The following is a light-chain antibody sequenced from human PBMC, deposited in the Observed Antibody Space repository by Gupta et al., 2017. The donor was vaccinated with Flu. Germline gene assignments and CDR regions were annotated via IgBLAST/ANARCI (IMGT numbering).Light chain of an antibody. CDR3: QQNSTSRT. J-gene: IGKJ1*01. CDR2: ATS. V-gene: IGKV3-20*01. CDR1: QSVSTSY. Sequence: EIVLTQSPGTLSLSPGDRATVSCRPSQSVSTSYLAWYQQKPGQAPRLLIYATSTRATGIPDRFSGSGSGTDFTLTISRLDPEDFAVYYWQQNSTSRTFGQGTKVEIK.